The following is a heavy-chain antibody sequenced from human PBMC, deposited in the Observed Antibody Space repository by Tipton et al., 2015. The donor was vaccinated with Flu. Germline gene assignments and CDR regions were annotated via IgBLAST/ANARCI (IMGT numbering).Heavy chain of an antibody. V-gene: IGHV4-59*01. CDR1: GGSISTYY. CDR3: ARAPYSDYDTSGSSFDY. J-gene: IGHJ4*02. Sequence: TLSLTCTVSGGSISTYYWSWMRQPPGKGLEWIGFINYNGGTDYNPSLKSRVTISVDTSKNQFSLRLSSVTAADTAVYYCARAPYSDYDTSGSSFDYWGQGTLVTVSS. D-gene: IGHD3-22*01. CDR2: INYNGGT.